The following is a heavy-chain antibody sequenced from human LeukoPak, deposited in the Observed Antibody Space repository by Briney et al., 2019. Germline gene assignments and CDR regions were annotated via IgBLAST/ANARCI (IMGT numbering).Heavy chain of an antibody. J-gene: IGHJ6*03. CDR2: INPNSGGT. Sequence: ASVKVSCKASGGTFSSYAISWVRQAPGQGLEWMGWINPNSGGTNYVQKFQGRVTMTRDTSISTAYMELSRLRSDDTAVYYCARQQEIFGYSYYMDVWGKGTTVTVSS. V-gene: IGHV1-2*02. CDR3: ARQQEIFGYSYYMDV. CDR1: GGTFSSYA. D-gene: IGHD3-3*01.